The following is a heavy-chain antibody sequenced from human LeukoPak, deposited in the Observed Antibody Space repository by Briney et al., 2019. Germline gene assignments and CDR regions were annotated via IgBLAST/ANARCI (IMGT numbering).Heavy chain of an antibody. J-gene: IGHJ4*02. V-gene: IGHV3-23*01. Sequence: GGSLRLSCAASIFRFNIYAMSWVRQAPGKGLEWVSIMSGSGDTTYYADSVKGRFTISRDNSKNTLYLQMNSLRVEDTAVYYCATGLSSGWYYFDYWGQGTLATVSS. CDR1: IFRFNIYA. CDR3: ATGLSSGWYYFDY. CDR2: MSGSGDTT. D-gene: IGHD6-19*01.